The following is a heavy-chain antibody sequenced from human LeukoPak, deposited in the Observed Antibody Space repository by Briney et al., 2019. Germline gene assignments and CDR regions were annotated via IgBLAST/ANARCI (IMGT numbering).Heavy chain of an antibody. CDR2: IYYSGST. V-gene: IGHV4-59*01. CDR1: GGSISSYY. CDR3: ASLSGLRLEY. Sequence: PSETLSLTCTVSGGSISSYYWSWIRQPPGKGLEWIGYIYYSGSTNYNPSLKSRVTISVDTSKNQFSLKLSSVTAADTAVYYCASLSGLRLEYWGQGTLVTVSS. D-gene: IGHD3-16*01. J-gene: IGHJ4*02.